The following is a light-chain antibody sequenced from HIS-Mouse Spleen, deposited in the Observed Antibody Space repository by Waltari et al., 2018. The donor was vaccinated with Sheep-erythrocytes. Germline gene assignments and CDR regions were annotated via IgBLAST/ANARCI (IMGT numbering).Light chain of an antibody. V-gene: IGLV2-23*01. J-gene: IGLJ3*02. Sequence: QSALTQPASVSGSPGQSITLPCPGTSTDCGSYNPLSWYQQHPGKAPKLMIYEGSKRPSGVSNRFSGSKSGNTASLTISGLQAEDEADYYCCSYAGSSTPWVFGGGTKLTVL. CDR1: STDCGSYNP. CDR2: EGS. CDR3: CSYAGSSTPWV.